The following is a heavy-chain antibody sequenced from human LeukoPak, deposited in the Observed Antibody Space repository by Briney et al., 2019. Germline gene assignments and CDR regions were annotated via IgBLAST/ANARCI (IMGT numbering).Heavy chain of an antibody. CDR2: ISSSSSYI. CDR1: GFTFSSYS. Sequence: GGSLRLSCAASGFTFSSYSMNWVRQAPGKGLEWVSSISSSSSYIYYADSVKGRFTISRDNAKNSLYLQMNSLRAEDTVVYYCARPLILGYCSSTSCLNDAFDIWGQGTMVTVSS. CDR3: ARPLILGYCSSTSCLNDAFDI. V-gene: IGHV3-21*01. J-gene: IGHJ3*02. D-gene: IGHD2-2*01.